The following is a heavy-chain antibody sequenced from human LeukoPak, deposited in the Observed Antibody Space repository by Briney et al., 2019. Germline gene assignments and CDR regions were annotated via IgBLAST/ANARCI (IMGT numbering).Heavy chain of an antibody. CDR1: GYTFSGYY. D-gene: IGHD5-18*01. CDR3: ATEVTD. J-gene: IGHJ4*02. Sequence: GASVKVSCKASGYTFSGYYMHWVRQAPGQGLEWMGWINPNSGGTEYAQKFQGRVTMTRDTSISTAHMELSRLRSDDTAVYYCATEVTDWGQGTLVTVSS. V-gene: IGHV1-2*02. CDR2: INPNSGGT.